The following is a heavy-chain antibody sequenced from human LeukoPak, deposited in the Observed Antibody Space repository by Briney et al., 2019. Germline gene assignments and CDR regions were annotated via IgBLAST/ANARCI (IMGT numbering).Heavy chain of an antibody. V-gene: IGHV3-23*01. D-gene: IGHD3-3*01. CDR2: ISGSGGST. Sequence: GGSLRLSCAASGLTFSSYAMNWVRRAPGRGLEWVSTISGSGGSTNCADSVKGRFTISRDNFRNTHFLQMNSLRAEDTAVYYCAKGFDFWSGFYSFDSWGQGTLVTVSS. J-gene: IGHJ4*02. CDR1: GLTFSSYA. CDR3: AKGFDFWSGFYSFDS.